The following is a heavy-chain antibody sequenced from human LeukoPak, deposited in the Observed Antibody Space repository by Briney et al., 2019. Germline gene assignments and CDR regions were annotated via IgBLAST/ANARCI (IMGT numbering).Heavy chain of an antibody. V-gene: IGHV1-8*02. CDR1: GYTFTSYY. CDR2: MNPNSGNT. D-gene: IGHD2-2*01. J-gene: IGHJ1*01. CDR3: ARGGEWDIVVVPAATEWFQH. Sequence: ASVKVSCKASGYTFTSYYMHWVRQATGQGLEWMGWMNPNSGNTGYAQKFQGRVTMTRNTSISTAYMELSSLRSEDTAVYYCARGGEWDIVVVPAATEWFQHWGQGTLVTVSS.